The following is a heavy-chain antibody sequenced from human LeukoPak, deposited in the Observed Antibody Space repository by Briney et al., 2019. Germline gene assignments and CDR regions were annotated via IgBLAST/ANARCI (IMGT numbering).Heavy chain of an antibody. D-gene: IGHD6-13*01. CDR3: ARDSLGSSWDTNWFDP. V-gene: IGHV1-8*01. J-gene: IGHJ5*02. Sequence: ASVKVSCKASGYTFTSYDINWVRQATGQGLEWMGWMNPNSGNTGYAQKFQGRVTMTRNTSISTAYMELSSLRSEDTAVYYCARDSLGSSWDTNWFDPWGQGTLVTVSS. CDR2: MNPNSGNT. CDR1: GYTFTSYD.